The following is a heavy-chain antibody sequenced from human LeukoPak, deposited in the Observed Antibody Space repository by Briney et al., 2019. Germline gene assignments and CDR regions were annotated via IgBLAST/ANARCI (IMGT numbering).Heavy chain of an antibody. V-gene: IGHV1-2*02. CDR3: ARDLTDTASSDDY. J-gene: IGHJ4*02. CDR1: GYTFTGYY. Sequence: ASVKVSCKASGYTFTGYYMHWVRQAPGQGLEWMGWINPNSGGTNYAQKFQGRVTMTRDTSISTAYMELSRLRSDDTAVYYCARDLTDTASSDDYWGQGTLVTVSS. D-gene: IGHD5-18*01. CDR2: INPNSGGT.